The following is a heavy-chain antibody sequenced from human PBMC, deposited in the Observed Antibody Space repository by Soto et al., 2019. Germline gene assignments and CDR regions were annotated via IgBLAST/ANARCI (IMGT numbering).Heavy chain of an antibody. D-gene: IGHD3-10*01. J-gene: IGHJ4*02. V-gene: IGHV4-4*07. CDR1: GGSITSYQ. CDR3: TAGVPFEY. CDR2: IDGSGST. Sequence: PSETLSLTCTVSGGSITSYQWSWIRQTGGKGLEWIGRIDGSGSTNYNPSLKSRVIMSVDTSKNQFSLQMDSLRTEDTAVYYCTAGVPFEYWGQGTQVTVSS.